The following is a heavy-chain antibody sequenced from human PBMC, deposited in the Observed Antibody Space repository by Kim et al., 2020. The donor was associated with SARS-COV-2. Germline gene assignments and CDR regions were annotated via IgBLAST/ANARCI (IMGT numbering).Heavy chain of an antibody. V-gene: IGHV1-46*01. Sequence: ASVKVSCKASGYTFTSYYMHWVRQAPGQGLEWMGIINPSGGSTSYAQKFQGRVTMTRDTSTSTAYMELSSLRSEDTAVYYCARDLEVTGTFDNSFTPYDAFDIWGQGTMVTVSS. J-gene: IGHJ3*02. D-gene: IGHD1-1*01. CDR2: INPSGGST. CDR3: ARDLEVTGTFDNSFTPYDAFDI. CDR1: GYTFTSYY.